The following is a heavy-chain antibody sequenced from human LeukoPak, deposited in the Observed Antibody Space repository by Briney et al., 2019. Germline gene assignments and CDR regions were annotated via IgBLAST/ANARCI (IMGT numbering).Heavy chain of an antibody. CDR1: GGSISSGDYS. CDR2: MYYSGST. J-gene: IGHJ5*02. V-gene: IGHV4-30-4*01. CDR3: ARPYYYDSRIDP. D-gene: IGHD3-22*01. Sequence: SETLSLTCTVSGGSISSGDYSWSWIRQPPWKGLVWIAYMYYSGSTYYNPSLKRRVTMSADTSKNQLSLKLSSVTAADTAVYYCARPYYYDSRIDPWGQGILVTVSS.